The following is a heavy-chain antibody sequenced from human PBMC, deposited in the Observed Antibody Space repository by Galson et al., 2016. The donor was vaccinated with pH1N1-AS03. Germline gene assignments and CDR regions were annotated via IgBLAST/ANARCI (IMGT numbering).Heavy chain of an antibody. Sequence: SLRLSCAASELTFSNYYMSWVRQAPGKGLEWVATIKEDGSQKYYGDSVRGRFTISRDNAKNSLHLPMDSLRADDTATYYCAREYTSGKPTHYDSWGQGTLVTVSS. CDR3: AREYTSGKPTHYDS. J-gene: IGHJ4*02. CDR2: IKEDGSQK. CDR1: ELTFSNYY. V-gene: IGHV3-7*03. D-gene: IGHD6-19*01.